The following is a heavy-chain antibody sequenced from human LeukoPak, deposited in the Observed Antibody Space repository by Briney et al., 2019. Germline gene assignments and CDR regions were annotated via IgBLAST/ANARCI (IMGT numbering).Heavy chain of an antibody. CDR2: ISTNTTTI. CDR1: GFTFKFYS. Sequence: GGSLRLSCAASGFTFKFYSMNWVRQAPGKGLEWVSYISTNTTTIYYADSVKGRFTISRDNTKNSLYLQMNSLRAEDTAVYYCARDRSGYSGYAFFDYWGQGTLVTVSS. V-gene: IGHV3-48*04. J-gene: IGHJ4*02. D-gene: IGHD5-12*01. CDR3: ARDRSGYSGYAFFDY.